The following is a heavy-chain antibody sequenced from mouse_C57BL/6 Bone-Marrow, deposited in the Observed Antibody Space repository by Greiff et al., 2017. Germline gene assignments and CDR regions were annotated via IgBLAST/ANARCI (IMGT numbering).Heavy chain of an antibody. D-gene: IGHD2-2*01. CDR2: FHPYNDDT. Sequence: QVQLQQSGAELVKPGASVKMSCKASGYTFTTYPIEWMKQNHGKSLAWIGNFHPYNDDTKYYEQFKGKATLTVAKSSSTVYMELSRLPSDYSAVYYCARGEYYGYDGHYAMDYWGQGTSVTVSS. CDR1: GYTFTTYP. V-gene: IGHV1-47*01. CDR3: ARGEYYGYDGHYAMDY. J-gene: IGHJ4*01.